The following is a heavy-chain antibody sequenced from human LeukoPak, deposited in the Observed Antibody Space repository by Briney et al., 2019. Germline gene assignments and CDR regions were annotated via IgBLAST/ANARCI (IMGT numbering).Heavy chain of an antibody. J-gene: IGHJ4*02. CDR2: IYYSGST. Sequence: SETLSLTCTVSGGSISSDYWSWIRQPPGKGLEWIGYIYYSGSTNYNPSLKSRVTISVDTSKNQFSLNLSSVTAADTAVYYCARDSWWDCSSFFHWGQGTLVTVSS. CDR1: GGSISSDY. V-gene: IGHV4-59*01. D-gene: IGHD6-6*01. CDR3: ARDSWWDCSSFFH.